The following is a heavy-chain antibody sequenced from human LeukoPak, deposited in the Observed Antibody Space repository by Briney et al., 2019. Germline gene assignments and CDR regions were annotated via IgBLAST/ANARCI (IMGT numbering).Heavy chain of an antibody. D-gene: IGHD2-15*01. CDR1: DGSFSGYY. V-gene: IGHV4-34*01. Sequence: SETLSLTCAVYDGSFSGYYWNWIRQPPGKGLEWIGEIHQSGNTNYNPSLKSRVTISIDKSKNQFSLKLNSVTAADTAVYYCARAFLVGYSPEEYFFDYWGQGNLVTVSS. CDR2: IHQSGNT. CDR3: ARAFLVGYSPEEYFFDY. J-gene: IGHJ4*02.